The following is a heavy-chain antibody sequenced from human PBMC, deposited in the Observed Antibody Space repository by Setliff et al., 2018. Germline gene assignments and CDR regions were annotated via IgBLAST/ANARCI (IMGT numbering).Heavy chain of an antibody. V-gene: IGHV2-5*02. CDR3: ARRRGGTYGFDYFDS. CDR1: GASVSSHY. Sequence: TLSLTCNVSGASVSSHYWDWIRQPPGKALEWLALIFWDDDKRYSPYLKSRLTISKDSSKNQVVLTMTNMDPVDTATYYCARRRGGTYGFDYFDSWGQGTLVTVSS. D-gene: IGHD1-26*01. J-gene: IGHJ4*02. CDR2: IFWDDDK.